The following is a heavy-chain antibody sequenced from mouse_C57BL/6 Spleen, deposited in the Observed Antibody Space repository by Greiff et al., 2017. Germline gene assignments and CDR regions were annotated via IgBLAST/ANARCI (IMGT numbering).Heavy chain of an antibody. J-gene: IGHJ1*03. D-gene: IGHD1-1*01. CDR2: IHPNSGST. CDR3: AIHYYGSSWYFDV. CDR1: GYTFTSYW. Sequence: QVQLQQPGAELVKPGASVKLSCKASGYTFTSYWMHWVKQRPGQGLEWIGLIHPNSGSTNYNEKFKSKATLTVDKSSSTAYMQLNSLTSEDSAVXYCAIHYYGSSWYFDVWGTGTTVTVSS. V-gene: IGHV1-64*01.